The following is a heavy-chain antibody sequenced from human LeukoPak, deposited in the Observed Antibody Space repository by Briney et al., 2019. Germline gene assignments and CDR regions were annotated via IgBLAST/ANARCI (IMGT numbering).Heavy chain of an antibody. CDR3: ARDPVDTAPFHYMDV. V-gene: IGHV3-64*01. CDR2: ISSNGGST. D-gene: IGHD5-18*01. CDR1: GFTFSSYA. J-gene: IGHJ6*03. Sequence: GGSLRLSCAASGFTFSSYAMHWVRQAPGKGLEYVSAISSNGGSTYYANSVKGRFTISRDNSKNTLYLQMGSLRAEDMAVYYCARDPVDTAPFHYMDVWGKGTTVTVSS.